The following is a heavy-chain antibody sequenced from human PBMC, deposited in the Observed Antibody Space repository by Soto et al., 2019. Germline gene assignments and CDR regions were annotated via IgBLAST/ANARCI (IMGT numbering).Heavy chain of an antibody. D-gene: IGHD2-2*01. Sequence: PGGSLRLSCAASGFTFSSYAMHWVRQAPGKGLEWVAVISYDGSNKYYADSVKGRFTISRDNSKNTLYLQMNSLRAEDTAVYYCAREVFSIVVVPAAGRLRPPDYWGQGTLVTVSS. J-gene: IGHJ4*02. V-gene: IGHV3-30-3*01. CDR2: ISYDGSNK. CDR1: GFTFSSYA. CDR3: AREVFSIVVVPAAGRLRPPDY.